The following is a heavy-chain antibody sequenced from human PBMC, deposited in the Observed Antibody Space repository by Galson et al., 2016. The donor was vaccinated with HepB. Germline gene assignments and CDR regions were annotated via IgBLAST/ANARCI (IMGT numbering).Heavy chain of an antibody. CDR2: IDHSGNT. CDR3: PRGKRPPRSNYYGYRWFDP. Sequence: ETLSLTCAVSGGSISSGDWWSWVRQTPEKGLEWIGDIDHSGNTNYNPSLKSRVIISVDTSKNQISLSLSSVTAAEPYVYYCPRGKRPPRSNYYGYRWFDPWGQGTLVIVSS. CDR1: GGSISSGDW. D-gene: IGHD5-24*01. J-gene: IGHJ5*02. V-gene: IGHV4-4*02.